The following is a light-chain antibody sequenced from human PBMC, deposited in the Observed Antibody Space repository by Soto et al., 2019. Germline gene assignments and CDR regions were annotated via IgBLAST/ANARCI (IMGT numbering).Light chain of an antibody. CDR1: QSVGSY. J-gene: IGKJ5*01. CDR2: GAS. Sequence: EIVLTQSPATLSLSPGEGATLSCRASQSVGSYLGWYQQKPGQAPRLLIYGASSRATGIPDRFSGSGSGTDFTLTISRLEPEDFAVYYCQQYGSSRITFGQGTRLEIK. CDR3: QQYGSSRIT. V-gene: IGKV3-20*01.